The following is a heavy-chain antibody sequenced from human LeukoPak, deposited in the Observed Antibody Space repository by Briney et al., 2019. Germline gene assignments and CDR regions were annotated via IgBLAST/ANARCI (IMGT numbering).Heavy chain of an antibody. CDR1: GFNFRHYG. CDR3: ATRDFDF. V-gene: IGHV3-30*03. J-gene: IGHJ4*02. Sequence: GRSLRLSCVASGFNFRHYGIHWVRQAPGKGPQWVAVISYDGNNTFYADSVKGRFTVFRDNSKNTVFLQMNNLRHEDTALYYCATRDFDFWGQETLVTVSS. CDR2: ISYDGNNT.